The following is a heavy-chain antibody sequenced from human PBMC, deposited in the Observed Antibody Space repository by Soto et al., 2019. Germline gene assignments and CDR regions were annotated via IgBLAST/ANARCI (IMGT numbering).Heavy chain of an antibody. CDR3: AKGDSAMVPGPY. CDR1: GYSFTDYK. D-gene: IGHD5-18*01. CDR2: VDPNGGGS. V-gene: IGHV1-2*04. J-gene: IGHJ4*02. Sequence: ASVKVSCKTSGYSFTDYKLHWVRQAPGQGLEWMGWVDPNGGGSNSAQKFQGSVTMTWGTSITTAYLDLTRLTTNDTATYFCAKGDSAMVPGPYWGQGTLVTVSS.